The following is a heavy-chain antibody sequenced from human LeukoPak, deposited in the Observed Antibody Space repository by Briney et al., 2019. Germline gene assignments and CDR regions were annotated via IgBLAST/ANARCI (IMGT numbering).Heavy chain of an antibody. J-gene: IGHJ3*02. D-gene: IGHD3/OR15-3a*01. CDR1: GNSISSGDNY. CDR3: ARGDWSLISDAFDI. CDR2: IYTSGST. Sequence: SETLSLTCTVSGNSISSGDNYWSWIRQPAGKGLEWIGRIYTSGSTNYNPYLKSRVTISVDKSKNQFSLKLSSVTAADTAVYYCARGDWSLISDAFDIWGQGTMVTVSS. V-gene: IGHV4-61*02.